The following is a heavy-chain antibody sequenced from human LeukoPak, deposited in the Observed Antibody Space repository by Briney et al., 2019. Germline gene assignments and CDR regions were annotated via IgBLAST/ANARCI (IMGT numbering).Heavy chain of an antibody. D-gene: IGHD3-22*01. V-gene: IGHV1-69*13. J-gene: IGHJ4*02. CDR1: GYTFSSYA. CDR3: ARTYYYDSSGYYFDY. CDR2: IIPIFDTG. Sequence: ASVKVSCKASGYTFSSYAISWVRQAPGQGLECMGGIIPIFDTGNYAQKFQGRLTITADESTSTAYMELSSLRSEDTAVYYCARTYYYDSSGYYFDYWGQGTLVTVSS.